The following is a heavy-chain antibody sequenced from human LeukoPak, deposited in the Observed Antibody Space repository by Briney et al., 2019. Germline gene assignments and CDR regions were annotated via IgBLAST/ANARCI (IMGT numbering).Heavy chain of an antibody. CDR1: GDTFTSYA. D-gene: IGHD6-13*01. CDR3: AHQQLGSSEFDY. CDR2: IIPIFGTA. Sequence: SVKVSCKASGDTFTSYAISWVRQAPGQGLEWMGGIIPIFGTANYAQKFQGRVTITADESTSTAYMELSSLRSEDTAVYYCAHQQLGSSEFDYWGQGALVTVSS. V-gene: IGHV1-69*13. J-gene: IGHJ4*02.